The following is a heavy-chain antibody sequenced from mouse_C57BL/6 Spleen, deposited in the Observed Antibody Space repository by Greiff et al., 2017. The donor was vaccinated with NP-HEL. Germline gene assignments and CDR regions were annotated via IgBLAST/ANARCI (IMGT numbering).Heavy chain of an antibody. CDR3: ATGDDGYSFDY. J-gene: IGHJ2*01. CDR2: IYPGSGST. Sequence: QVHVKQPGAELVKPGASVKMSCKASGYTFTSYWITWVKQRPGQGLEWIGDIYPGSGSTNYNEKFKSKATLTVDTASSTAYMQLSSLTSEDSAVYYCATGDDGYSFDYWGQGTTLTVSS. V-gene: IGHV1-55*01. D-gene: IGHD2-3*01. CDR1: GYTFTSYW.